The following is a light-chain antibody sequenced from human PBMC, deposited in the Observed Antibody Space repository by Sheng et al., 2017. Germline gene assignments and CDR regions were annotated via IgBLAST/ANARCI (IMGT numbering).Light chain of an antibody. V-gene: IGLV2-14*01. CDR2: DVS. Sequence: QSALTQPASVSGSPGQSITISCTGTSSDIGGYNSVSWYQQHLGKAPKLIIYDVSTRPSGVSNLFSGSKSGNTASLTISGLQAEDEADYYCSSYTSSFTQVFGTGTTVTV. J-gene: IGLJ1*01. CDR3: SSYTSSFTQV. CDR1: SSDIGGYNS.